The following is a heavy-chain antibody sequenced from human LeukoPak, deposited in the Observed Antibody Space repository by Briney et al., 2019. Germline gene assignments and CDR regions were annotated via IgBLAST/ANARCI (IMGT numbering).Heavy chain of an antibody. V-gene: IGHV3-33*06. CDR1: GFIFSSYG. CDR3: AKPYYYDGSGYYHPFDY. J-gene: IGHJ4*02. Sequence: GGSLRLSCAASGFIFSSYGMHWVRQAPGKGLEWVAVIWYDGNNKYYADSVKGRFTISRDNSKNTPYLQMNSLRAEDTAVYYCAKPYYYDGSGYYHPFDYWGQGTPVTVSS. CDR2: IWYDGNNK. D-gene: IGHD3-22*01.